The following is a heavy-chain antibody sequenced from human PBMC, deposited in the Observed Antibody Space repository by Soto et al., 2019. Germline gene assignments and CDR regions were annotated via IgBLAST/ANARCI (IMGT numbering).Heavy chain of an antibody. J-gene: IGHJ6*02. CDR1: GGSISSYY. D-gene: IGHD5-12*01. Sequence: SETLSLTCTVSGGSISSYYWSWIRQPPGKGLEWIGYIYYSGSTNYNPSLKSRVTISVDTSKNQFSLKLSSVTAADTAVYYCARDRGGYNNPPRAGDYYGMDVWGQGTTVT. CDR3: ARDRGGYNNPPRAGDYYGMDV. V-gene: IGHV4-59*01. CDR2: IYYSGST.